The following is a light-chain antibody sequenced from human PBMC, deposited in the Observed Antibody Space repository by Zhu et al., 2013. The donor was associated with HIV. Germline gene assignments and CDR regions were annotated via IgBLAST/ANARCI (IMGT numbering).Light chain of an antibody. V-gene: IGKV3-15*01. CDR2: GAS. CDR3: QQYGNSPT. Sequence: EIVMTQSPATLSVSPGERATLSCRASQSVNTNLAWYHQKPGQPPRLLIYGASSRATGIPARFSGSGSGTQFTLTISRLEPEDFALYYCQQYGNSPTFGQGTKLEIK. J-gene: IGKJ2*01. CDR1: QSVNTN.